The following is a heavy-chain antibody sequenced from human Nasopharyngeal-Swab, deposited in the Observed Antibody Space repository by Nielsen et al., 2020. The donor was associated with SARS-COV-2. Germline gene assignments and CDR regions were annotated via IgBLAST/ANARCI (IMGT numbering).Heavy chain of an antibody. CDR1: GFTFSSYA. D-gene: IGHD6-13*01. J-gene: IGHJ5*02. CDR2: ISYDGSNK. CDR3: ARDFGAPSSSWYNGDWFDP. V-gene: IGHV3-30-3*01. Sequence: GGSLRLSCAASGFTFSSYAMHWVRQAPGKGLEWVAVISYDGSNKYYADSVKGRFTISRDNAKNSLYLQMNSLRAEDTAVYYCARDFGAPSSSWYNGDWFDPWGQGTLVTVSS.